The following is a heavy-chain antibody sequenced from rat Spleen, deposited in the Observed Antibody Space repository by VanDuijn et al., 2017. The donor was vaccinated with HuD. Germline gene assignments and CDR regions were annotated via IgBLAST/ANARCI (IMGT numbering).Heavy chain of an antibody. CDR3: ATHGTMAARSGYYFDY. CDR1: GFTFRNSG. J-gene: IGHJ2*01. Sequence: VQLMESGAGLVQPGRSLKLSCAASGFTFRNSGMAWVRQPPTKGLEWVASISGGGGNIYYRDSVKGRFTISRDNAKNTQYLQMDSLRSEDTATYYCATHGTMAARSGYYFDYWGQGVMVTVSS. V-gene: IGHV5S14*01. CDR2: ISGGGGNI. D-gene: IGHD1-2*01.